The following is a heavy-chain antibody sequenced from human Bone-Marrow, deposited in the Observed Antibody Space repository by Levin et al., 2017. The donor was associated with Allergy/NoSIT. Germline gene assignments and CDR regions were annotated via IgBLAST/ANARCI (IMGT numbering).Heavy chain of an antibody. Sequence: SGPTLVKPTQTLTLTCTFSGFSLSTSGVAVGWIRQPPGKALEWLAVIYWDDDKRYSPSLQSRLTITKDISKNQVVLTMSNMDPVDTATYYCAHTFYDATSYYVNTLYVDSWGQGTLVTVYS. D-gene: IGHD2/OR15-2a*01. CDR2: IYWDDDK. CDR1: GFSLSTSGVA. J-gene: IGHJ4*02. V-gene: IGHV2-5*02. CDR3: AHTFYDATSYYVNTLYVDS.